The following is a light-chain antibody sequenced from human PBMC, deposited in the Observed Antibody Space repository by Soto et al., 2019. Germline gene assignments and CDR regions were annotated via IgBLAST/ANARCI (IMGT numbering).Light chain of an antibody. CDR1: SSSIGAGYE. CDR2: GNG. CDR3: QSYDKRLTAYV. V-gene: IGLV1-40*01. J-gene: IGLJ1*01. Sequence: QSALTQPPSVSVDPGQRVTISCSGTSSSIGAGYEVHWYHQLPGTAPKLVVSGNGNRPSGVPDRLSASKSGTSASLAITGLQAEDEGHYYCQSYDKRLTAYVFGTGTKVTVL.